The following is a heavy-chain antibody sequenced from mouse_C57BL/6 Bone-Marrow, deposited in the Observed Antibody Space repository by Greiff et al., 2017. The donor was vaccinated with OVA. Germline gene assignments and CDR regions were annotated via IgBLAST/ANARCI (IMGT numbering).Heavy chain of an antibody. CDR2: IDPANGNT. CDR3: ARSGQLSLYYFDY. J-gene: IGHJ2*01. Sequence: EVKLVESVAELVRPGASVKLSCTASGFNIKNTYMHWVKQRPEQGLEWIGRIDPANGNTKYAPKFQGKATITADTSSNTAYLQLSSLTSEDTAIYYCARSGQLSLYYFDYWGQGTTLTVSS. D-gene: IGHD3-2*02. CDR1: GFNIKNTY. V-gene: IGHV14-3*01.